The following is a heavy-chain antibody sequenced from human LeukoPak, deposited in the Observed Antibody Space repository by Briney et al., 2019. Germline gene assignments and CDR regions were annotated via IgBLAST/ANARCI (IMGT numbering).Heavy chain of an antibody. CDR1: GLTFSSYE. CDR2: ISSGSDTI. Sequence: GGSLRLSRAASGLTFSSYEMNWVRQAPGKGLEWVSHISSGSDTIYYADSVKGRFTISRDNARKSLYLQMNSLRAEDTAVYYCSGGLAAGTTTWGQGTLVTVSS. V-gene: IGHV3-48*03. J-gene: IGHJ5*02. D-gene: IGHD6-13*01. CDR3: SGGLAAGTTT.